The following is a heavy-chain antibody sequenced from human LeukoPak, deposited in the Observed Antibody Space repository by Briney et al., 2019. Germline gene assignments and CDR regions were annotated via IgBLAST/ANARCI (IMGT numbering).Heavy chain of an antibody. Sequence: GGSLRLSCAASRFSFSSSWMSWGRQTPGEGGECVANIKQDGSERNYVDSVKGRFTISRDNAKNSPYLKMNTLRDEDTAVYYCATGAGCGYWGQGTLVTVSS. J-gene: IGHJ4*02. V-gene: IGHV3-7*03. CDR3: ATGAGCGY. D-gene: IGHD6-19*01. CDR2: IKQDGSER. CDR1: RFSFSSSW.